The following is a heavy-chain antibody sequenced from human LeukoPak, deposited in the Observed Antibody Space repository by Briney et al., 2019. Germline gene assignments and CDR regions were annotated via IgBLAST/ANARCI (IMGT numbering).Heavy chain of an antibody. CDR3: ARSLVVGATYPYH. CDR2: ISSKSSFI. CDR1: GFTFNSYS. J-gene: IGHJ5*02. Sequence: GGSLRLSCAASGFTFNSYSMNWVRQAPGKGLEWVSAISSKSSFIYYADSVKGRFTISRDNAKNSLYLQLNSLRAEDTAVYYCARSLVVGATYPYHWGQGTLVTVSS. V-gene: IGHV3-21*01. D-gene: IGHD1-26*01.